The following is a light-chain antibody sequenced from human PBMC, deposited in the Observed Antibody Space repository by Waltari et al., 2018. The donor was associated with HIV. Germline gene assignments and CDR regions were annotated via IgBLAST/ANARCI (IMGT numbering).Light chain of an antibody. Sequence: QSVLTQPPSTSGTPGQRVVISCSGSTSNIGKDYVCWYRQFPGTAPKLLIYRNNQRPSGVPYRFAGSKSGTSASLASSGLRSEDEADYFCAVWDDSLSGLWVFGGGTKLTVL. V-gene: IGLV1-47*01. CDR1: TSNIGKDY. J-gene: IGLJ3*02. CDR3: AVWDDSLSGLWV. CDR2: RNN.